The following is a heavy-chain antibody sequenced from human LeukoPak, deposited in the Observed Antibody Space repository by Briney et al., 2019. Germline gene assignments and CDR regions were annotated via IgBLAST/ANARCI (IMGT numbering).Heavy chain of an antibody. Sequence: ASVKVSCKASGYTFSDYHMHWVRQAPGQGLEWMGWINPNSGGTNYAQKFQGRVTMTRDTPISTAYMQLSSLRSDDTAVYYCARDGEQWLLSYNWLDPWGQGTLVTVSS. J-gene: IGHJ5*02. V-gene: IGHV1-2*02. CDR2: INPNSGGT. D-gene: IGHD6-19*01. CDR3: ARDGEQWLLSYNWLDP. CDR1: GYTFSDYH.